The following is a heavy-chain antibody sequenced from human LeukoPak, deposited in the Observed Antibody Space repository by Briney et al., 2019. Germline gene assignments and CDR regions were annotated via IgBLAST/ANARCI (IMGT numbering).Heavy chain of an antibody. CDR3: ARDLQYYCSSTSCYGVDY. D-gene: IGHD2-2*01. Sequence: ASVKVSCKASGYTFTGYYLHWVRQAPGQGLEWMGWIKPNNGGTNYAQKFQGRVTMTRDTSISTAYMELSRLRSDDTAVYYCARDLQYYCSSTSCYGVDYWGQGTLVTVSS. CDR1: GYTFTGYY. CDR2: IKPNNGGT. V-gene: IGHV1-2*02. J-gene: IGHJ4*02.